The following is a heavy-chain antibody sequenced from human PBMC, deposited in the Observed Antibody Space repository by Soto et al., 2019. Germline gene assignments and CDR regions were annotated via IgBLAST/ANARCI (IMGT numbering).Heavy chain of an antibody. D-gene: IGHD6-25*01. CDR2: IDPSDSYT. CDR3: AAEGAQYYYGMDV. Sequence: GESLKISCKGSGYSFTSYWISWVRQMPGKGLEWMGRIDPSDSYTNYSPSFQGHVTISADKSISTAYLQWSSLKASDTAMYFCAAEGAQYYYGMDVWGQGPTVTVSS. J-gene: IGHJ6*02. CDR1: GYSFTSYW. V-gene: IGHV5-10-1*01.